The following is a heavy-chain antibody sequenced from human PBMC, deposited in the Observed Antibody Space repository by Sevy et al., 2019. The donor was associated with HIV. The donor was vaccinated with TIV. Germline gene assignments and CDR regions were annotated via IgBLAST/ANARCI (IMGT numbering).Heavy chain of an antibody. J-gene: IGHJ6*02. CDR2: AYPNSGGT. V-gene: IGHV1-2*06. Sequence: ASVKVSCKASGYTFTGDYLHWVRQAPGQGLEWMGRAYPNSGGTNYARKFQGRVTMTRDTSISIAYMELSRLRFDDTAVYYCARDGGGGTTNSGMDVWGQGTTVTVSS. D-gene: IGHD1-7*01. CDR1: GYTFTGDY. CDR3: ARDGGGGTTNSGMDV.